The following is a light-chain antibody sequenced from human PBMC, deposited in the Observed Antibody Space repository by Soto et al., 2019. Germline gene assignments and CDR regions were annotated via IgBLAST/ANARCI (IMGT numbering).Light chain of an antibody. V-gene: IGKV3-15*01. CDR2: GAS. CDR3: QQYNDWPRT. J-gene: IGKJ1*01. Sequence: EIVMTQSPVTLSLSPGDRATLSCRASQSVANNLAWFQQRPGQDPRLLVYGASATATGIPARFSGSGSGTEFTLTISSLQSEDFAVYYCQQYNDWPRTFGQGTKVEIK. CDR1: QSVANN.